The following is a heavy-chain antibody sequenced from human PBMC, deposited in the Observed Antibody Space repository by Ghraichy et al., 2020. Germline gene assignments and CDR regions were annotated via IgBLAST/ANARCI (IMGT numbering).Heavy chain of an antibody. J-gene: IGHJ4*02. D-gene: IGHD1-26*01. CDR1: GFTFSDYY. Sequence: GGSLRLSCAASGFTFSDYYMSWIRQAPGKGLEWVSYISSSSSYTNYADSVKGRFTISRDNAKNSLYLQMNSLRAEDTAVYYCARVGRGGSYFDYWGQGTLVTVSS. CDR2: ISSSSSYT. CDR3: ARVGRGGSYFDY. V-gene: IGHV3-11*06.